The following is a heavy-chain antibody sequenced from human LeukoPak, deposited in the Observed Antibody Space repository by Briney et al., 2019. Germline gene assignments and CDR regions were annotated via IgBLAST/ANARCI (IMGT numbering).Heavy chain of an antibody. V-gene: IGHV1-18*01. D-gene: IGHD3-3*01. Sequence: GASVKVSCKASGYTFTSYGISWVRQAPGQGLEWMGWISAYNGNTNYAQKLQGRVTMTTDTSTSTAYMELRSLRSDDTAVYYCARDGDYDFWSGQRPGAFDIWGQGTMVTVSS. CDR3: ARDGDYDFWSGQRPGAFDI. J-gene: IGHJ3*02. CDR2: ISAYNGNT. CDR1: GYTFTSYG.